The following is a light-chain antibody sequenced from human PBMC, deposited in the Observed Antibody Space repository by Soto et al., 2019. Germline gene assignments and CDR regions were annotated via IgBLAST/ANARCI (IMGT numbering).Light chain of an antibody. CDR2: DVS. CDR3: SSYRSSNTVV. J-gene: IGLJ2*01. Sequence: QSALTQPASVSGSPGQSITISCTGTGSDVGGYNYVSWYQQHPGKVPKLMIYDVSNRPSGVSNRFSGSKSGNTASLTISGLQAEDEADYYCSSYRSSNTVVFGGGTQLTVL. CDR1: GSDVGGYNY. V-gene: IGLV2-14*01.